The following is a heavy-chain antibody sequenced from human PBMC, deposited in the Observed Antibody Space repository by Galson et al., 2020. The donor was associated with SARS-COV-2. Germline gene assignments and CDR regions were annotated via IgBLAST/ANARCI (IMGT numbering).Heavy chain of an antibody. J-gene: IGHJ4*02. V-gene: IGHV1-46*01. CDR2: NSASTGST. Sequence: ASVKVSCKASGFNFIYYYIHWVRRAPGQGLEWMGKNSASTGSTDYAQNFQGRVTMTRDTSTNTVYMELSSLRSEDTAIYYCAKGIDVGTILPSDCWGPGTLVTVSS. CDR1: GFNFIYYY. CDR3: AKGIDVGTILPSDC. D-gene: IGHD3-3*01.